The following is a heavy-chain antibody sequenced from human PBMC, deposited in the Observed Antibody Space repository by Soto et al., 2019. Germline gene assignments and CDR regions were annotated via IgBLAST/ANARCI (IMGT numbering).Heavy chain of an antibody. CDR1: GGTFDHAA. CDR3: ARQIFAADY. Sequence: QVQLVQSGAEVKKPGSSVTVSCEAPGGTFDHAAITWVRQAPGQGLEWVGEINPMFNSTHYAQKFQGRVTITTDEVTRKSFMELRGLTSADTAVYYSARQIFAADYWGQGTLLVVSS. V-gene: IGHV1-69*01. CDR2: INPMFNST. J-gene: IGHJ4*02. D-gene: IGHD3-9*01.